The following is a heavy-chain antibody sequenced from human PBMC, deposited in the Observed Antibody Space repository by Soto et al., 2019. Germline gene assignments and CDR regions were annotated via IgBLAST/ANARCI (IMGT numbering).Heavy chain of an antibody. CDR3: ARRSIAVAGAFDP. D-gene: IGHD6-19*01. CDR1: GGSISSPNW. J-gene: IGHJ5*02. CDR2: IFHSGST. V-gene: IGHV4-4*02. Sequence: QVQLQESGPGLVKPSGTLSLTCAVSGGSISSPNWWSLVRQPPGKGLEWIGEIFHSGSTNYNPSLQSRVTISVDKAKNQFSLKLTSVTAADTAVYYCARRSIAVAGAFDPWGQGTLVTVSS.